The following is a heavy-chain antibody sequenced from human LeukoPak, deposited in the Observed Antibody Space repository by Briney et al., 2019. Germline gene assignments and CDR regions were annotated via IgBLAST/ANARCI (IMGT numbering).Heavy chain of an antibody. Sequence: ASVKVSCKASGYTFIGYGISWVRQAPGQGLEWMGWISGHNGNTDYAQKLQDRVTMTTDTSTSTASMELRSLTYDDTAVYYCARDGDPLESLYYYGMDVWGLGTPVTVSS. J-gene: IGHJ6*02. D-gene: IGHD3-3*01. V-gene: IGHV1-18*01. CDR1: GYTFIGYG. CDR2: ISGHNGNT. CDR3: ARDGDPLESLYYYGMDV.